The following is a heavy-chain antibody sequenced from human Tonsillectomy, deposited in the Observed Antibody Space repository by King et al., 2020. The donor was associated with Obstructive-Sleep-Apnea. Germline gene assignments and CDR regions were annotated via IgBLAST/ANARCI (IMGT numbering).Heavy chain of an antibody. CDR1: GVTFSHAW. Sequence: VQLVESGGGLVKPGGSLRLSCAASGVTFSHAWMSWVRQAPGKGLEWVGRIKSKTNGGTTDYATPVKGRLTISRVESKNTRYLQMNSLGTEDTAVCYCTHIVGATLWFDTCGQGTLFTASS. CDR2: IKSKTNGGTT. D-gene: IGHD1-26*01. J-gene: IGHJ5*02. V-gene: IGHV3-15*01. CDR3: THIVGATLWFDT.